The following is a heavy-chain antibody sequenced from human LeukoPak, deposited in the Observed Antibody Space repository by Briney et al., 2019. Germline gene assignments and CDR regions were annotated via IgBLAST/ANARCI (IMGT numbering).Heavy chain of an antibody. CDR3: ARDPGVAAAGPYFDY. D-gene: IGHD6-13*01. Sequence: SQTLSLTCAISGDSVSSNSAAWNWIRQSPSRGPEWLGRTYYRSKWYNDYAVSVKSRITINPGTSKNQFSLQLNSVTPEDTAVYYCARDPGVAAAGPYFDYWGQGTLVTVSS. V-gene: IGHV6-1*01. CDR2: TYYRSKWYN. CDR1: GDSVSSNSAA. J-gene: IGHJ4*02.